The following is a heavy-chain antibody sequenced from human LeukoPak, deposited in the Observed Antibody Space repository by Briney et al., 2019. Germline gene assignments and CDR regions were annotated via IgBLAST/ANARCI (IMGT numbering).Heavy chain of an antibody. D-gene: IGHD3-22*01. CDR1: GGSFSGYY. CDR3: ARSRWLSDPYFDY. V-gene: IGHV4-34*01. Sequence: KPSETLSLTCAVYGGSFSGYYWSWIRQPPGKGLEWIGEINHSGSTNYNPSLKSRVTISLDTSKDQFSLKLSSVTAADTAVYYCARSRWLSDPYFDYWGQGTLVTVSS. J-gene: IGHJ4*02. CDR2: INHSGST.